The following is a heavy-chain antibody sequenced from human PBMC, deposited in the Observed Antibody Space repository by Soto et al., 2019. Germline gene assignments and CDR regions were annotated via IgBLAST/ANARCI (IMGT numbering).Heavy chain of an antibody. Sequence: GGSLRLCCAASGLTFCSYGMHWVRQAPGKGLEWVAVISYDGSNKYYADSVKGRFTISRDNSKNTLYLQMNSLRAEDTAVYYCAKDYLPTIFGPGYYFDYWGQGTLVTVSS. J-gene: IGHJ4*02. CDR3: AKDYLPTIFGPGYYFDY. D-gene: IGHD3-3*01. V-gene: IGHV3-30*18. CDR2: ISYDGSNK. CDR1: GLTFCSYG.